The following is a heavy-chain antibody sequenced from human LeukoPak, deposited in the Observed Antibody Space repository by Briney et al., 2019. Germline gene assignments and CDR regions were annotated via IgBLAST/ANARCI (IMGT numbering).Heavy chain of an antibody. V-gene: IGHV1-69*04. D-gene: IGHD3-22*01. J-gene: IGHJ4*02. CDR1: GGTFSSYA. CDR2: IIPIFGIA. CDR3: ARYYYDSSGFSQTFFDC. Sequence: SVNVSCKASGGTFSSYAISWVRQAPGQGLEWMGRIIPIFGIANYAQKFQGRVTITADKSTSTAYMELSSLRSEDTAVYYCARYYYDSSGFSQTFFDCWGQGTLVTVSS.